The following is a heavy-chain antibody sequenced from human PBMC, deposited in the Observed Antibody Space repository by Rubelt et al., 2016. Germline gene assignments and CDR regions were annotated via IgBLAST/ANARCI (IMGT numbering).Heavy chain of an antibody. CDR1: SGSFSVYH. CDR3: ARGDYEDSPREFDY. V-gene: IGHV4-34*01. Sequence: QVPLQQWGAGLLKPSETLSLTCAVYSGSFSVYHWTWIRQAPGKGLEWIGKINHSVNTNYNPSLKSRVTISVDTSNAQFSLKLTSVTAEDTALYYCARGDYEDSPREFDYWGQGTQVTVSS. D-gene: IGHD3-22*01. CDR2: INHSVNT. J-gene: IGHJ4*02.